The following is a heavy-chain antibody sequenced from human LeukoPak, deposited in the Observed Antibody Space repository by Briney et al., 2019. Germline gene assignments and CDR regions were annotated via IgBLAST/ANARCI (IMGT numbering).Heavy chain of an antibody. D-gene: IGHD1-26*01. Sequence: GGSLRLSCAASGFTFSSYAMHWVRQAPGKGLEWVAVISYDGGNGYYADSVKGRFTISRDNSKNTLYLEMNSLRAEDTAVYFCARERVGTNDYWGQGTLVTVSS. CDR3: ARERVGTNDY. J-gene: IGHJ4*02. CDR2: ISYDGGNG. CDR1: GFTFSSYA. V-gene: IGHV3-30*01.